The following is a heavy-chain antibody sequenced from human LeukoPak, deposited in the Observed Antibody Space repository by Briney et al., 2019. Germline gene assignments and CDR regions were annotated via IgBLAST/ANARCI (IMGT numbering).Heavy chain of an antibody. CDR2: IWRDATNQ. J-gene: IGHJ4*02. Sequence: GGSLTLSCEASGFTFSHYGMHWVRQAPGKGLEWVAVIWRDATNQYYADSVKGRFTISRDNFKNTVSLQMNSLRAEDTAVYYCAKDAQRGFDYRNSLEHWGQGSLVTVSS. V-gene: IGHV3-33*06. D-gene: IGHD4-11*01. CDR3: AKDAQRGFDYRNSLEH. CDR1: GFTFSHYG.